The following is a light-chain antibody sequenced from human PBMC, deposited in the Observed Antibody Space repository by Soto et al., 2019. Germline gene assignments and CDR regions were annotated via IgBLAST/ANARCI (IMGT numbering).Light chain of an antibody. V-gene: IGLV2-23*01. J-gene: IGLJ2*01. CDR3: SSYACRITLV. CDR1: RSDVGGYNL. CDR2: DDN. Sequence: QSGLTQTASVSGSPGQSITMSCTGSRSDVGGYNLVSWYQQHPGKAPKLLISDDNKRPSGVSDRFSGSKSGNTASLTISGLQAEDEGDYYCSSYACRITLVFGGGTKLTVL.